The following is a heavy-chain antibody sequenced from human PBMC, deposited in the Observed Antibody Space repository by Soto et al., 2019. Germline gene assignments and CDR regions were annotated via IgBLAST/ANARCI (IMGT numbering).Heavy chain of an antibody. CDR1: GDSISSSNSH. V-gene: IGHV4-39*01. CDR2: VYYGGAIFYSGNI. Sequence: SETQSLTCTVSGDSISSSNSHWGWTRQPPGKGLEYIGSVYYGGAIFYSGNIYYNPSLKSRVTISVDTSKNQFSLRLSSVTAADTGVYYCVRYDRINMKPYSPEGLHIWGQGTMVTVSS. D-gene: IGHD3-3*02. J-gene: IGHJ3*02. CDR3: VRYDRINMKPYSPEGLHI.